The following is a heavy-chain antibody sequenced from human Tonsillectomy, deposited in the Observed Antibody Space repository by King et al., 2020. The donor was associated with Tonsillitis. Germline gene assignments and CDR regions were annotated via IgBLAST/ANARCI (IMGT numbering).Heavy chain of an antibody. CDR3: AKDEGFLGTFDI. CDR2: IDWNSVTV. J-gene: IGHJ3*02. CDR1: GFSFVDNA. Sequence: VQLVESGGGLVQPGRSLRLSCAGSGFSFVDNAMHWVRQAPGKGLEWVSGIDWNSVTVGYGDSVKGRFTISRDNAKNSLYLQMNSLRAEDTGIYYCAKDEGFLGTFDIWGQGTMVTVSS. V-gene: IGHV3-9*01.